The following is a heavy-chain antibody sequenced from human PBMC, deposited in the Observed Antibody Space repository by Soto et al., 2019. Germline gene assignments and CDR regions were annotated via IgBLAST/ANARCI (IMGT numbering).Heavy chain of an antibody. Sequence: ASVKVSCKASGYTFTSYGISWVRQAPGQGLEWMGWISAYNGNTNYAQKLQGRVTMTTDTSTSTAYMELRSLRSDDTAVYYCASSSPRRSSGTYWYFDLWGRGTLVTVSS. J-gene: IGHJ2*01. CDR3: ASSSPRRSSGTYWYFDL. D-gene: IGHD6-19*01. CDR1: GYTFTSYG. CDR2: ISAYNGNT. V-gene: IGHV1-18*01.